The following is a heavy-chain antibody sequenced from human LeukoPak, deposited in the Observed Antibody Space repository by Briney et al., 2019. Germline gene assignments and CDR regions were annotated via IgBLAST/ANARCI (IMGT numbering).Heavy chain of an antibody. Sequence: SQTLSLTCTVSGGSISSAGYYWSRIRQHPGTGLEWIGYIYYSGSTYYNPSLKSRVTVSVDTSKNQFPLNLSSVTAADTAVYYCAAGPASPHYYYGMGVWGQGTTVTVSS. V-gene: IGHV4-31*03. CDR1: GGSISSAGYY. J-gene: IGHJ6*02. CDR3: AAGPASPHYYYGMGV. CDR2: IYYSGST. D-gene: IGHD6-13*01.